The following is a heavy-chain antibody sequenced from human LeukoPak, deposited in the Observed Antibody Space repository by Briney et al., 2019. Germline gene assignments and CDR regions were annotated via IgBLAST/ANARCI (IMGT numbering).Heavy chain of an antibody. V-gene: IGHV3-30*18. Sequence: GGSLRLSCAASGFTFSSYGMQWVRQAPGKGLEFLAVISYDGSNKYYADPFKCRFTISRDNSKNTLYLQMNSLRAEDTAVYYCANLNLGGPDYWGQGTLVTVSS. CDR2: ISYDGSNK. D-gene: IGHD3-16*01. CDR3: ANLNLGGPDY. J-gene: IGHJ4*02. CDR1: GFTFSSYG.